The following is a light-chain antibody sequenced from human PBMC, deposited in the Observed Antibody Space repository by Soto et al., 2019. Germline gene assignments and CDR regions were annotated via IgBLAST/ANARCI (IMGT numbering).Light chain of an antibody. CDR3: QQANSFRPN. J-gene: IGKJ5*01. CDR2: AAS. Sequence: DIQMTQSPSSVSASVGDRVTITCRASQGISSWLGWYQQKPGKAPKLLIYAASSLQSGVPSRFSGSGSGTDFTLTISSLQPEDFAIYYCQQANSFRPNFGQGTRLEIK. V-gene: IGKV1D-12*01. CDR1: QGISSW.